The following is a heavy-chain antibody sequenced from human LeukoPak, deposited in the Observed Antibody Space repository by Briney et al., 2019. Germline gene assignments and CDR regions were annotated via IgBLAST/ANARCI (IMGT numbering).Heavy chain of an antibody. J-gene: IGHJ4*02. V-gene: IGHV4-61*05. CDR3: AGLLGVAGTTRLDY. D-gene: IGHD6-19*01. CDR1: CGSISSISYY. CDR2: IYHSGCT. Sequence: SETLSLTCTVSCGSISSISYYWAWIRQPPGKGLQWLGEIYHSGCTNYNPSLKGRVTISVDKSKNQFSLKLSSVTTADTAVYYCAGLLGVAGTTRLDYWGQGTLVAVSS.